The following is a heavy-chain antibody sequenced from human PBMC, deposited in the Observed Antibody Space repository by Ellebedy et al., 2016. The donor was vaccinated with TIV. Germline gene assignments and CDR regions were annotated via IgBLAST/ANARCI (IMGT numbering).Heavy chain of an antibody. D-gene: IGHD1-20*01. CDR2: IWYDDGNKK. Sequence: GESLKIFCAASGFTFRTFGMHWVRQAPGKGLEWVAVIWYDDGNKKDYADSVKGRFTISRDNSKYTLYLQMNSLRAEDTAVYYCARGLTGDRGGWGWYFDLWGRGTLVTVSS. CDR3: ARGLTGDRGGWGWYFDL. J-gene: IGHJ2*01. V-gene: IGHV3-33*01. CDR1: GFTFRTFG.